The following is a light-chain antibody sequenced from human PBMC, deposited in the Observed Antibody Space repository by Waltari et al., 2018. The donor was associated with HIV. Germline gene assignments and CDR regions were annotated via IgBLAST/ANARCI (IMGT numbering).Light chain of an antibody. CDR2: AAS. CDR1: QNISSY. CDR3: QQSYTAPPT. V-gene: IGKV1-39*01. J-gene: IGKJ4*01. Sequence: DIKMTQSPFSLSASVGNRVTNTCRASQNISSYLNWYQQKPGKAPKVLLYAASSLQSGVPSRFSGSGSGTDFTLTISSLQPEDFATYYCQQSYTAPPTFGGGTKVEIK.